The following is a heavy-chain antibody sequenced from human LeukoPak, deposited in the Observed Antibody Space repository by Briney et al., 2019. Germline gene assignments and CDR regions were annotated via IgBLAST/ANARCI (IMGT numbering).Heavy chain of an antibody. V-gene: IGHV4-59*01. D-gene: IGHD4-23*01. J-gene: IGHJ4*02. CDR1: GGAISYYY. CDR2: IHYSGSP. CDR3: ARGRYGGNSGFFDY. Sequence: SETLSLTCIVSGGAISYYYWSWIRQPPGKGLEWIGYIHYSGSPNYNPSLKSRVTISVDTSKNQFSLKLTSVTAADTAVYYCARGRYGGNSGFFDYWGQGTLVTVSS.